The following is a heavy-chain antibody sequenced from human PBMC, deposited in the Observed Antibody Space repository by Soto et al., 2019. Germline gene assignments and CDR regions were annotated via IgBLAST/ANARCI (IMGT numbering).Heavy chain of an antibody. J-gene: IGHJ6*02. CDR2: IYSGGST. V-gene: IGHV3-66*01. CDR3: VVPAHMFLSGLYGMEV. CDR1: GFTVSSNY. D-gene: IGHD2-2*01. Sequence: EVQLVESGGGLVQPGGSLRLSCAASGFTVSSNYMSWVRQAPGKGLEWVSVIYSGGSTYYADSVKGRFTISRDNSKNTLYLQMNGLRAGTTDVYYRVVPAHMFLSGLYGMEVRGQGTTVTVSS.